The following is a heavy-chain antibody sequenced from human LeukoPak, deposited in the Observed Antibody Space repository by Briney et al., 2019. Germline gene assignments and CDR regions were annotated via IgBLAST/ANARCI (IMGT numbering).Heavy chain of an antibody. CDR1: GFTFSRYW. CDR2: IKQDGSER. D-gene: IGHD3-9*01. CDR3: ASENYDILTGYYTHFDY. Sequence: GGSLRLSCAASGFTFSRYWMSWVRQAPGKGLGWVANIKQDGSERYYVDSVKGRFTISRDNAKNSLYLQMNSLRAEDTAVYYCASENYDILTGYYTHFDYWGQGTLVTVSS. J-gene: IGHJ4*02. V-gene: IGHV3-7*01.